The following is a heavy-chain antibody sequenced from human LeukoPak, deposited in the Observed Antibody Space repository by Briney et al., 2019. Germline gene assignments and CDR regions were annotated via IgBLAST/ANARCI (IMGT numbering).Heavy chain of an antibody. Sequence: PGGSLRLSCAASGFTFSSYAMHWVRQAPGKGLEWVAVISYDGSNKYYADSVKGRFTISRDNSKNTLYLQMNSLRAEDTAVYYCARDRRDANWFDPWGQGTLVTVSS. V-gene: IGHV3-30*04. CDR3: ARDRRDANWFDP. CDR2: ISYDGSNK. CDR1: GFTFSSYA. J-gene: IGHJ5*02.